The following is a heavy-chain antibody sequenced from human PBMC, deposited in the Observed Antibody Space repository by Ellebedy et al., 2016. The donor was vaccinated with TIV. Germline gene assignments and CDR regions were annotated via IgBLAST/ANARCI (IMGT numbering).Heavy chain of an antibody. J-gene: IGHJ6*02. Sequence: PGGSLRLSCVASGFTFSGYAMSWVRQAPGKGLEWVSGINNGGRTTYYADSVKGRFTISRDNSRSTLYLQMNSLRAEDSAVYYCAKDMVFGDGKWEIDVWGQGTTVTVSS. V-gene: IGHV3-23*01. CDR1: GFTFSGYA. D-gene: IGHD1-26*01. CDR3: AKDMVFGDGKWEIDV. CDR2: INNGGRTT.